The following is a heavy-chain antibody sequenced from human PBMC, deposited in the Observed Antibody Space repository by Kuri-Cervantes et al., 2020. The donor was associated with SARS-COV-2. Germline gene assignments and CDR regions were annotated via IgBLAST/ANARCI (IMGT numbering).Heavy chain of an antibody. D-gene: IGHD2-15*01. CDR3: ARGRGYCSGGSCSEF. J-gene: IGHJ4*02. CDR2: IYSGGST. CDR1: GFTVSSNY. V-gene: IGHV3-53*01. Sequence: GGSLRLSCAASGFTVSSNYMSWVRQAPGKGLEWVSVIYSGGSTYYADFVKGRFTISRDNSKNTLYLQMNSLRAEDTAVYYCARGRGYCSGGSCSEFWGQGTLVTVSS.